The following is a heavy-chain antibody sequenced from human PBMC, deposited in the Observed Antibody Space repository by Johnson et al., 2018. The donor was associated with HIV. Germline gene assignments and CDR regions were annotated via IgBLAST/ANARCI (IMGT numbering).Heavy chain of an antibody. Sequence: QVQLVESGGGLDKPGGSLRLSCAASGFTFSDYYMSWIRQAPGKGLEWVSYIISRGSNIYYAASVKGRFTISRDNAKHSLYLQMNSLRAEDTAVYYCARTPSLLGAFAIWAQGTMVTVSS. D-gene: IGHD2-21*01. V-gene: IGHV3-11*04. CDR2: IISRGSNI. J-gene: IGHJ3*02. CDR3: ARTPSLLGAFAI. CDR1: GFTFSDYY.